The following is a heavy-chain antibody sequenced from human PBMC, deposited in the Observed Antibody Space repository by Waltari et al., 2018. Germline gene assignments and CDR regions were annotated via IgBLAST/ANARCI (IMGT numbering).Heavy chain of an antibody. V-gene: IGHV4-34*01. CDR2: IYHSGRA. CDR1: GGSFSGYS. Sequence: QVQLQQWGAGLLKPSETLSPTCDVSGGSFSGYSWTWTRQPPGKGLEWIGEIYHSGRANYNPSLKSRVRMSADTSKNQISLSLTSMTAADTAVYYCARGRIVGVTRWFDPWGQGTPVTVSS. D-gene: IGHD1-26*01. J-gene: IGHJ5*02. CDR3: ARGRIVGVTRWFDP.